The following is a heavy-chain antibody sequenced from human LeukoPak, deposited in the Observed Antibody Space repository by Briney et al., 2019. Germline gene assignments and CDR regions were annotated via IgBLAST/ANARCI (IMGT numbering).Heavy chain of an antibody. CDR2: INPNSGGT. CDR1: GYTFTCYY. Sequence: ASVKVSCKASGYTFTCYYMHWVRQAPGQGLEWMGWINPNSGGTNYAQKFQGRVTMTRDTSISTAYMELSRLRSDDTAVYYCARVAAAGGQEFDYWGQGTLVTVSS. D-gene: IGHD6-13*01. J-gene: IGHJ4*02. CDR3: ARVAAAGGQEFDY. V-gene: IGHV1-2*02.